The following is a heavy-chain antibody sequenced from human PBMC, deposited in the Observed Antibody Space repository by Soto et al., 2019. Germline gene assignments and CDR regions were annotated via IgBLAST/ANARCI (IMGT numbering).Heavy chain of an antibody. Sequence: ASVKVSCKASGYTFTGYYMHWVRQAPGQGLEWMGWINPNSGDINYAQKFQGRVTMTRDTSISTAYMELGRLRFDDTAVYYCAREGRYYDTEAFDIWGQGTMVTVSS. V-gene: IGHV1-2*02. J-gene: IGHJ3*02. CDR3: AREGRYYDTEAFDI. D-gene: IGHD3-22*01. CDR2: INPNSGDI. CDR1: GYTFTGYY.